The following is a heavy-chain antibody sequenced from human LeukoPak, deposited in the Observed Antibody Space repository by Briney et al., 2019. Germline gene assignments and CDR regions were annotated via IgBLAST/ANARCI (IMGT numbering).Heavy chain of an antibody. J-gene: IGHJ4*01. CDR3: ARERAAGGTFSFDY. V-gene: IGHV1-69*13. CDR2: IIPFSAKT. D-gene: IGHD6-13*01. Sequence: SVKVSCKPSGGSFSTYTFGWVRQAPGQGLEWMGGIIPFSAKTDYAQRFQGRLTITADESTATAYMEMNSLTSDDTAVYYCARERAAGGTFSFDYWGQGTLVTVSS. CDR1: GGSFSTYT.